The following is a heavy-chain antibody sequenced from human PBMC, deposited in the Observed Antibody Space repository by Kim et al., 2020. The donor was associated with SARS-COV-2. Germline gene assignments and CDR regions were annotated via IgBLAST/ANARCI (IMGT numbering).Heavy chain of an antibody. CDR2: ISSSGSTI. CDR3: ARPTTVTTWWFESYYFDY. J-gene: IGHJ4*02. CDR1: GFTFSSYE. V-gene: IGHV3-48*03. D-gene: IGHD4-17*01. Sequence: GGSLRLSCAASGFTFSSYEMNWVRQAPGKGLEWVSYISSSGSTIYYADSVKGRFTISRDNAKNSLYLQMNSLRAEDTAVYYCARPTTVTTWWFESYYFDYWGQGTLVTVSS.